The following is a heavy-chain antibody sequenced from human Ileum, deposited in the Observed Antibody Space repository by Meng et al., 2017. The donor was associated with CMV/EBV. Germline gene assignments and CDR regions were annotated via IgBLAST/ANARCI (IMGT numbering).Heavy chain of an antibody. Sequence: QVHLVESGGGWVQHVGSLRLSFAASGFTLSNYCIHWVRQAPGKGLEWVVFIRYDGSNEYYADSVKGRFTISRDNSKNTLYLQMNSLKPGDTAVYYCAKDGFGGADFDYWGQGTLVTVSS. V-gene: IGHV3-30*02. D-gene: IGHD3-16*01. CDR1: GFTLSNYC. CDR3: AKDGFGGADFDY. J-gene: IGHJ4*02. CDR2: IRYDGSNE.